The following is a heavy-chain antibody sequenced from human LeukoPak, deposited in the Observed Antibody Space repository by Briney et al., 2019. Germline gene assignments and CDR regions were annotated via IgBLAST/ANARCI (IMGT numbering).Heavy chain of an antibody. D-gene: IGHD3-3*01. CDR3: AREGHTIFGVVIINEGNY. CDR1: GYTFTSYG. Sequence: GASVKVSCKASGYTFTSYGISWVRQAPGQGLEWMGWISAYNGNTNYAQKLQGRVTMTTDTSTSTAYMELRSLRSDDTAVYYGAREGHTIFGVVIINEGNYWGQGTLVTVSS. V-gene: IGHV1-18*01. J-gene: IGHJ4*02. CDR2: ISAYNGNT.